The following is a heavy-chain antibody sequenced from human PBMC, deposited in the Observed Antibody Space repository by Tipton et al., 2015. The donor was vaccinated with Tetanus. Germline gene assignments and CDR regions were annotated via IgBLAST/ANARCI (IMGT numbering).Heavy chain of an antibody. Sequence: GSLRLSCEASGFTFSTYPFHWVRQAPGKGLEWVAAIGDTEFVTYYADSLKGRFTISRDNSKNTLSLQIISLRAEDTAIYYCARDIVRVGATKYFDYWGQGILVTVSS. CDR3: ARDIVRVGATKYFDY. D-gene: IGHD1-26*01. CDR2: IGDTEFVT. V-gene: IGHV3-23*01. J-gene: IGHJ4*02. CDR1: GFTFSTYP.